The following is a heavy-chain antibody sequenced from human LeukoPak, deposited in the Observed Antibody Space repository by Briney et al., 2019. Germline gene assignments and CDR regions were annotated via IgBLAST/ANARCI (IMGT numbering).Heavy chain of an antibody. CDR2: IYYSGNT. CDR1: GGSISKSPYY. D-gene: IGHD2-15*01. Sequence: SETLSLTCSVSGGSISKSPYYWAWIRQTPGKGLEWIANIYYSGNTYYNLSLKGRVTISVDTSKNHFSLKLNSVTAADTAVYYCARSGPYCSGGSCYAYAMDVWGQGTTATVSS. V-gene: IGHV4-39*02. J-gene: IGHJ6*02. CDR3: ARSGPYCSGGSCYAYAMDV.